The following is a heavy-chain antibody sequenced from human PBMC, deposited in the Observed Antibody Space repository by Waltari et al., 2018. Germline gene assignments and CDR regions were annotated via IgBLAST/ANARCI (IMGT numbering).Heavy chain of an antibody. J-gene: IGHJ6*02. CDR2: MSGSGLI. Sequence: EFQLLEAGGGLAQPGGSLILSFAAYGFTLTTHTVNWVRQGPGKGLEWVSLMSGSGLIDYADSVKGRFTISRDNAKNTLYLEMNRLRVEDTAVYFCAKDEGNRIAPTFGMDAWGHGTTVLVS. CDR3: AKDEGNRIAPTFGMDA. D-gene: IGHD5-12*01. V-gene: IGHV3-23*01. CDR1: GFTLTTHT.